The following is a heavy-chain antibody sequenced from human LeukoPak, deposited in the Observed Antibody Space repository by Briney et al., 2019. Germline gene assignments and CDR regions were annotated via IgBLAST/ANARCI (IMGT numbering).Heavy chain of an antibody. Sequence: GGSLRLSCAASGFTFSSYAMSWVRQAPGKGLEWVSVIYSGGSTYYADSVKGRFTISRDNSKNTLYLQMNSLRAEDTAVYYCAGDPHSSSSGDSWFDPWGQGTLVTVSS. CDR3: AGDPHSSSSGDSWFDP. CDR2: IYSGGST. V-gene: IGHV3-66*01. D-gene: IGHD6-6*01. CDR1: GFTFSSYA. J-gene: IGHJ5*02.